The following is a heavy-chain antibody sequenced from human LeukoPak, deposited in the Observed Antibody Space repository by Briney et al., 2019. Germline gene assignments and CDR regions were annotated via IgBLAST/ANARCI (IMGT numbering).Heavy chain of an antibody. CDR2: ISSSSSTI. CDR3: AKADTFENYFDS. J-gene: IGHJ4*02. CDR1: GFTFSSYS. V-gene: IGHV3-48*01. D-gene: IGHD3-9*01. Sequence: GGSLRLSCAASGFTFSSYSMNWVRQAPGKGLEWVSYISSSSSTIYYADSVKGRFTISRDNAKNSLYLQMNSLRAEDTAVYFCAKADTFENYFDSWGQGTLVTVSS.